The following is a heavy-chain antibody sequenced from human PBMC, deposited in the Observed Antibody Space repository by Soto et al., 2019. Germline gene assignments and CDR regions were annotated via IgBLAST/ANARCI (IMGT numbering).Heavy chain of an antibody. Sequence: PSETLSLTCAVYGGSFSGYYWSWIRQPPGKGLEWIGEINHSGSTNYNPSLKSRVTISVDTSKNQFSLKLSSVTAADTAVYYCARGPFLVPAATKYFEYWGQGTLVTVSS. J-gene: IGHJ4*02. CDR3: ARGPFLVPAATKYFEY. D-gene: IGHD2-2*01. CDR2: INHSGST. CDR1: GGSFSGYY. V-gene: IGHV4-34*01.